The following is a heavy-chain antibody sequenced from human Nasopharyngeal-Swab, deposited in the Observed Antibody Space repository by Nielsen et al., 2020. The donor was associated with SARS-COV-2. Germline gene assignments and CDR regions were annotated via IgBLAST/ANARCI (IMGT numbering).Heavy chain of an antibody. Sequence: SETLSLTCTVSGGSISSSSYYWGWIRQPPGKGLEWIGSIYYSGSTYYNPSLKSRVTISVDTSKNQFSLKLSSVTAADTAVYYCARQANRDAFDTWGQGTMVTVSS. J-gene: IGHJ3*02. CDR1: GGSISSSSYY. CDR2: IYYSGST. V-gene: IGHV4-39*01. CDR3: ARQANRDAFDT.